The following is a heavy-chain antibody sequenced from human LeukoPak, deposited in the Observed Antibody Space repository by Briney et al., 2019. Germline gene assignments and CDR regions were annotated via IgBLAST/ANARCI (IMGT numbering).Heavy chain of an antibody. CDR3: AKDTAFNCNTPFDN. Sequence: GGSLRLSCAASGFTFSSYAMSWVRQAPGKGLEWVSTISGSGTNTYYADAVKGRFTISRDNSKNALYLQMNSLRAEDTAVFYCAKDTAFNCNTPFDNWGQGTLVTVSS. CDR1: GFTFSSYA. J-gene: IGHJ4*02. V-gene: IGHV3-23*01. CDR2: ISGSGTNT. D-gene: IGHD2/OR15-2a*01.